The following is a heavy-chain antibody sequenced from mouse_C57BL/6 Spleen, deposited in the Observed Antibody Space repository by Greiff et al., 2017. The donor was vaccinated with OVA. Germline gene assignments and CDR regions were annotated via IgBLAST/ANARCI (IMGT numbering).Heavy chain of an antibody. CDR1: GYTFTSYW. V-gene: IGHV1-50*01. CDR3: ARKGEPRGFDY. J-gene: IGHJ2*01. Sequence: VQLQQPGAELVKPGASVKLSCKASGYTFTSYWMQWVKQRPGQGLEWIGEIDPSDSYTNYNQKFKGKATLTVDTSSSTAYMQLSSLTSEDSAVYYCARKGEPRGFDYWGQGTTLTVSS. CDR2: IDPSDSYT.